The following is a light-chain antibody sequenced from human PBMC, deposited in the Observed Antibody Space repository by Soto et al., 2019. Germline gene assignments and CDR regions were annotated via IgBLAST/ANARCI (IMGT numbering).Light chain of an antibody. CDR1: QSVRNY. V-gene: IGKV3-11*01. Sequence: EIVLTQSPATLSLSPGERATLSCRASQSVRNYLAWYQQKPGQAPRLLIYDASTRATGIPARFSGTGYGTDLTLPISRLEPGDFAVYYCQQRSNWPLLTFGGGTKVEI. CDR2: DAS. J-gene: IGKJ4*01. CDR3: QQRSNWPLLT.